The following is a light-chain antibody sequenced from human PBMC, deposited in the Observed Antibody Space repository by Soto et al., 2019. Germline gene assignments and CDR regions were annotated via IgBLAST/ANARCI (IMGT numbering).Light chain of an antibody. CDR3: QQYNNWPPYT. V-gene: IGKV3-15*01. J-gene: IGKJ1*01. CDR1: QSVSSSY. Sequence: EIVLTQSPGTLSLSPGERATLSCRASQSVSSSYLAWYQRKPGQAPRLLIYGASTRATGIPARFSGSGSGTEFTLTISSLQSEDFAVYYCQQYNNWPPYTFGQGTKVDIK. CDR2: GAS.